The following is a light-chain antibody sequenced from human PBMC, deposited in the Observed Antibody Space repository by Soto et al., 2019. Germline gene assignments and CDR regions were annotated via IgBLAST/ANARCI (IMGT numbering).Light chain of an antibody. CDR2: GTS. CDR1: RSVRSDY. J-gene: IGKJ1*01. Sequence: EIVLTQSPGTLSLSPGERATLSCRASRSVRSDYLAWYQHKVGQAPRLLIYGTSTRATGIPDRFSGSGSGTDFTLTISRLEPEDFAVYYCQQYGSSPWRFGQGTKVDIK. CDR3: QQYGSSPWR. V-gene: IGKV3-20*01.